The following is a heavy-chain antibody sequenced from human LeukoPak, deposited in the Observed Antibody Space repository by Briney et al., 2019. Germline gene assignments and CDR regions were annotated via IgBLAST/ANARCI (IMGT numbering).Heavy chain of an antibody. D-gene: IGHD6-13*01. CDR3: ARGGAAAAGLGYFDY. V-gene: IGHV3-66*02. J-gene: IGHJ4*02. CDR2: IYSGGST. CDR1: GFTVSSNY. Sequence: GGSLRLSCAASGFTVSSNYMSWVRQAPGKGLEWVSVIYSGGSTYYADSVKGRFTISRDNSKNTLYLQMNSLRAEDTAVYYCARGGAAAAGLGYFDYWGQGTLVTVSS.